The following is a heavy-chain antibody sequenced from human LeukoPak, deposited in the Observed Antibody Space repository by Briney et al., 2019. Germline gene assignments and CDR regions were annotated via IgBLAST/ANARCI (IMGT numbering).Heavy chain of an antibody. CDR1: GGSISSYY. D-gene: IGHD3-10*01. Sequence: SETLSLTCTVSGGSISSYYWSWIRQPPGKGLEWIGYIYYSGSTYYNPSLKSRVTISVDTSKNQFSLKLSSVTAADTAVYYCARGVQLLWFGELLPYFDYWGQGTLVTVSS. V-gene: IGHV4-30-4*08. J-gene: IGHJ4*02. CDR2: IYYSGST. CDR3: ARGVQLLWFGELLPYFDY.